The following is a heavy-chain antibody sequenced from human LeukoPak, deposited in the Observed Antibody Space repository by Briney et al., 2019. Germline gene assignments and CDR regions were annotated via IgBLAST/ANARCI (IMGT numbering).Heavy chain of an antibody. V-gene: IGHV3-21*01. CDR1: GFTFSSYS. Sequence: GGSLRLSCAASGFTFSSYSMNWVRQAPGKGLEWVSSISSSSSYIYYADSVKGRFTISRDDAKNSLYLQMNSLRAEDTAVYYCASPTYGSGSYSFDYWGQGTLVTVSS. CDR2: ISSSSSYI. D-gene: IGHD3-10*01. CDR3: ASPTYGSGSYSFDY. J-gene: IGHJ4*02.